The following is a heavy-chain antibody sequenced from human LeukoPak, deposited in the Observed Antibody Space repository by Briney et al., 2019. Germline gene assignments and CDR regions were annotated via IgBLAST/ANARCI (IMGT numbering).Heavy chain of an antibody. J-gene: IGHJ1*01. CDR3: ARGGYYDSSGYYRYFQH. V-gene: IGHV4-59*01. D-gene: IGHD3-22*01. CDR2: IYYSGST. Sequence: SETLSLTCTVSGGSISSYYWSWIRQPPGKGLEWIGYIYYSGSTNYNPSLKSRVTISVDTSKNQFSLKLSSVTAADTAVYYCARGGYYDSSGYYRYFQHWGQGTLATVSS. CDR1: GGSISSYY.